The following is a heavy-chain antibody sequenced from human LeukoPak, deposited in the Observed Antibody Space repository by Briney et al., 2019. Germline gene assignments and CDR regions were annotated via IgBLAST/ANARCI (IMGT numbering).Heavy chain of an antibody. Sequence: GGSLRLSCAASGFTFSSYGMHWVRQAPGKGLEWVAFIRYDGSKKYYADSVKGRFTISRDNSKNSLYLQMNSLRVEDTAVYYCARGGAARPDFWGQGTLVTVSS. CDR1: GFTFSSYG. CDR2: IRYDGSKK. CDR3: ARGGAARPDF. J-gene: IGHJ4*02. D-gene: IGHD6-6*01. V-gene: IGHV3-30*02.